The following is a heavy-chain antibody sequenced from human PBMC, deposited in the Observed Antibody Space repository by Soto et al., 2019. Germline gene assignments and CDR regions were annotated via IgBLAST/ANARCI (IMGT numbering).Heavy chain of an antibody. CDR1: GYTFIWYT. CDR2: LDPNKGNT. D-gene: IGHD4-17*01. J-gene: IGHJ4*02. V-gene: IGHV1-3*01. Sequence: QVQRVQSGAEVRKPGASVKVSCKASGYTFIWYTIHWVRQAPGQRPEWMGSLDPNKGNTEYSQNFQGRVTFTRDTSANTIYLELSGLRPEDTAVYYCARGGESVTEYWGQGTLVTVSS. CDR3: ARGGESVTEY.